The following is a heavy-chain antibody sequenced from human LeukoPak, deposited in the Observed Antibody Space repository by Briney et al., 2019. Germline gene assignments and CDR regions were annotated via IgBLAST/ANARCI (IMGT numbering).Heavy chain of an antibody. J-gene: IGHJ6*03. CDR2: IYYSGST. V-gene: IGHV4-39*01. CDR3: ARGWGYYYYYYMDV. Sequence: SETLSLTCTVSGGSISSSSYYWGWIRQPPGKGLEWIGSIYYSGSTYYNPSLKSRVTISVDTSKNQFSLKLSSVTAADTAVYYCARGWGYYYYYYMDVWGKGTTVTISS. CDR1: GGSISSSSYY. D-gene: IGHD1-26*01.